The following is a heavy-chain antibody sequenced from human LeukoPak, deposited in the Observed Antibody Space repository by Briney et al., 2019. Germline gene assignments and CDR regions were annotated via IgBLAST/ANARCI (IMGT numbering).Heavy chain of an antibody. V-gene: IGHV4-59*01. Sequence: SETLSLTCTVSGDSINNYYWSWIRQPPGKGLEWIGNINYSGSSNSNPSLKSRAAISVDMSRKHFFLDLISVTAAGTAVYYCAREDGTAMDNAFDIWSQGTMVTVSS. CDR2: INYSGSS. J-gene: IGHJ3*02. CDR1: GDSINNYY. D-gene: IGHD5-18*01. CDR3: AREDGTAMDNAFDI.